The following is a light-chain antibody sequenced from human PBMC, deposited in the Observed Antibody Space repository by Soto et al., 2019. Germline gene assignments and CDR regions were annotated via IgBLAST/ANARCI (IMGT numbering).Light chain of an antibody. Sequence: AIRMTQSPSSLSASTGDRVTITCRASKGISSYLAWYQQKPGKAPKLLIYAASTLQSGVPSRFSGSGSGTDFTLTISCLQSEDFATYYCQQYYSYLFTFGPGTKVDIK. V-gene: IGKV1-8*01. CDR1: KGISSY. CDR2: AAS. CDR3: QQYYSYLFT. J-gene: IGKJ3*01.